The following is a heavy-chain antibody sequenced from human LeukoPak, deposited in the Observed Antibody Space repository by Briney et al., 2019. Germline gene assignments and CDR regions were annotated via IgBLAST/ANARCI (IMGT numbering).Heavy chain of an antibody. D-gene: IGHD6-13*01. CDR3: ARAALGAALPDY. J-gene: IGHJ4*02. V-gene: IGHV1-2*02. CDR2: INPNSGGT. Sequence: ASVKVSCKASGYTFTGYYMHWVRQAPGQGLEWMGWINPNSGGTNYAQKFQGRVTMTRDTSISTAYMELSRLRSDDTAVYYCARAALGAALPDYWGQGTLVTVSS. CDR1: GYTFTGYY.